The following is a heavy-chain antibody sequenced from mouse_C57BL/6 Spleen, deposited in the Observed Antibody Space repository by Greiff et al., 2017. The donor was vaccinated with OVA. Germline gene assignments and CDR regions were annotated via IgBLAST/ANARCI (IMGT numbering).Heavy chain of an antibody. V-gene: IGHV5-6*01. Sequence: EVKLMESGGDLVKPGGSLKLSCAASGFTFSSYGMSWVRQTPDKRLEWVATISSGGSYTYYPDSVKGRFTISRDNAKNTLYLQMSSLKSEDTAMYYCARPGDYDEVGYFDDWGQGTTLTVSS. D-gene: IGHD2-4*01. CDR2: ISSGGSYT. J-gene: IGHJ2*01. CDR3: ARPGDYDEVGYFDD. CDR1: GFTFSSYG.